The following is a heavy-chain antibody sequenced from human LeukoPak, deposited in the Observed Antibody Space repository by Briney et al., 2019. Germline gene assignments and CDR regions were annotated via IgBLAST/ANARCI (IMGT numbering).Heavy chain of an antibody. Sequence: SETLSLTCTVSGGSITSSGYSWGWIRQPPGKGLEWIGTIYYSGRTYYNPSLKSRVTMSVDTSKNQVSLKLSSVTAADTALYYCARHFYCSGDSYPARLFDYWGQGTLVTVSS. CDR2: IYYSGRT. J-gene: IGHJ4*02. CDR1: GGSITSSGYS. D-gene: IGHD2-15*01. V-gene: IGHV4-39*01. CDR3: ARHFYCSGDSYPARLFDY.